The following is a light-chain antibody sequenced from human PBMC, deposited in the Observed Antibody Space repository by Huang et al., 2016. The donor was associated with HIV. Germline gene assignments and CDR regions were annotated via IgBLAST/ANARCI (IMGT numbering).Light chain of an antibody. CDR3: HQYGDSRGT. V-gene: IGKV3-20*01. J-gene: IGKJ1*01. CDR1: QSVNNNF. CDR2: GAS. Sequence: EIVLTQSPCTLSLSPGARATLSCRPRQSVNNNFLAWYQQKPVQAPSLLIYGASSRGTGVPDRLSGRGSGTDVTLTISRLEPEDFAVYYCHQYGDSRGTFGQGTKVEIK.